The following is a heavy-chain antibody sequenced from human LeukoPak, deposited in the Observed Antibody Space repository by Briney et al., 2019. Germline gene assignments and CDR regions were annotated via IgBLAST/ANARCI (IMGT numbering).Heavy chain of an antibody. J-gene: IGHJ4*02. CDR1: GSTLTHYG. V-gene: IGHV1-18*01. Sequence: SVTVSRKPSGSTLTHYGLSWVRPAPGQGRAWMGWISAYKGNTNHAQKRQDRVTMTTDTSTSTAYMELRSVKSDDTAVYYCARDTSIAARGDYWGQGTLVTVSS. D-gene: IGHD6-6*01. CDR2: ISAYKGNT. CDR3: ARDTSIAARGDY.